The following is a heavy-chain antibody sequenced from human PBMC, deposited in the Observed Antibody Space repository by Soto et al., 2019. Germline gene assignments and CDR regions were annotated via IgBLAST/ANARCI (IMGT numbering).Heavy chain of an antibody. CDR3: XXXXTSYGMDV. V-gene: IGHV1-8*01. CDR2: MNPNSGNT. J-gene: IGHJ6*02. Sequence: QVQLVQSGAEVKKPGASVKVSCKASGYTFTSYDINWVRQATGQGLEWMGWMNPNSGNTGYAQKFQGRVTMTRNTXXXXXXXXXXXXXXXXXXXXXXXXXXTSYGMDVWGQGTTVTVSS. CDR1: GYTFTSYD.